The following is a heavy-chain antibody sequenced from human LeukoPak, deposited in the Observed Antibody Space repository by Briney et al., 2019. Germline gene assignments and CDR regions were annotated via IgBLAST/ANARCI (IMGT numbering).Heavy chain of an antibody. CDR1: GFTFNTFN. CDR3: ARGHYDVLAASYKWTPDY. J-gene: IGHJ4*02. V-gene: IGHV3-21*01. D-gene: IGHD3-9*01. Sequence: GGSLRLSCAASGFTFNTFNMNWVRQAPGKGLEWVSSITSGGDYIYYADSVKGRFTTSRDDAKNSLSLQLNSLRVEDTAVYYCARGHYDVLAASYKWTPDYWGQGTLVTVSS. CDR2: ITSGGDYI.